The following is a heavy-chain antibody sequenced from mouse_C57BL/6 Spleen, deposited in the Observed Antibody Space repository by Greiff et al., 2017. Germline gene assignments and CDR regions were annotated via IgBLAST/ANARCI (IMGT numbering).Heavy chain of an antibody. CDR3: ARRGLLRSSSGYHFDY. J-gene: IGHJ2*01. CDR1: GFNIKDYY. Sequence: EVQLHQSGAELVKPGASVKLSCTASGFNIKDYYMHWVKQRTEQGLEWIGRIDPEDGETRYAPKFQGKAPMTADTSSNTAYLQLRSLTSEDTAVYYCARRGLLRSSSGYHFDYWGQGTTLTVSS. V-gene: IGHV14-2*01. CDR2: IDPEDGET. D-gene: IGHD3-2*02.